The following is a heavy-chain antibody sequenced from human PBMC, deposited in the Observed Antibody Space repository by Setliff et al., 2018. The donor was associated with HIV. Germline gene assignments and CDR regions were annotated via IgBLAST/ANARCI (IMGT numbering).Heavy chain of an antibody. Sequence: PGGSLRLSCAASGFAFSTYAMSWVRQAPGKGLEWVSAISDSGGGTYYADSVKGRFTVSGDNSKYTLYLQMNSLRVEDTAVYYCARAPRYGDVDYWGQGTLVTVSS. D-gene: IGHD4-17*01. CDR1: GFAFSTYA. CDR2: ISDSGGGT. CDR3: ARAPRYGDVDY. J-gene: IGHJ4*02. V-gene: IGHV3-23*01.